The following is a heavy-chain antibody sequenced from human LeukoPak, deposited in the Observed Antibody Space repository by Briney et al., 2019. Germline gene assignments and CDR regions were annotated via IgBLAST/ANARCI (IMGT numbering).Heavy chain of an antibody. J-gene: IGHJ5*02. CDR2: ISSHNGYT. CDR1: GYTFISYG. D-gene: IGHD6-19*01. CDR3: ARRRAVAGVNWFDP. V-gene: IGHV1-18*01. Sequence: GASVKVSCKASGYTFISYGISWVRQAPGQGLEWMGWISSHNGYTKYAQKFQGRVTMTTDTSMSTAYMELGSLRSDDTAVYYCARRRAVAGVNWFDPWGRGTLVTVSS.